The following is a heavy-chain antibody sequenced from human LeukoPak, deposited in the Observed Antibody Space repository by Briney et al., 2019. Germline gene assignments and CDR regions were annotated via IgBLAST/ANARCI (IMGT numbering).Heavy chain of an antibody. Sequence: PSETLSLTCTVSGGSISGYYWSWIRQPPGKGLEWIGYIYYSGSTNYNPSLKSRVTISVDTSKNQLSLKLSSVTAADTAVYYCARVIAAAGTEWFDPWGQGTLVTVSS. J-gene: IGHJ5*02. CDR2: IYYSGST. CDR3: ARVIAAAGTEWFDP. D-gene: IGHD6-13*01. V-gene: IGHV4-59*01. CDR1: GGSISGYY.